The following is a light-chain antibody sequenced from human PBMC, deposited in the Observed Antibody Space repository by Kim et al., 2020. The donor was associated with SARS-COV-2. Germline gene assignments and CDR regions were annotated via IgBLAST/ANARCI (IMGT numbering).Light chain of an antibody. CDR1: SSDVGGHNY. Sequence: SITISCGGTSSDVGGHNYVSWYKQHPGKAPKLMIYDVTKRPSGVSNRFSGCKSGNTASLTISGGQAEDEADYYCSSYTSTATSGVFGGGTQLTVL. CDR2: DVT. CDR3: SSYTSTATSGV. V-gene: IGLV2-14*04. J-gene: IGLJ3*02.